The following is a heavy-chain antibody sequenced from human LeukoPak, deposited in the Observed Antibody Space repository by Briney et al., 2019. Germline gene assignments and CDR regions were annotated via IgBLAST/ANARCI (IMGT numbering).Heavy chain of an antibody. D-gene: IGHD2-21*02. CDR1: GFIFSNAW. J-gene: IGHJ4*02. V-gene: IGHV3-15*01. CDR3: TTSLAYCVGDCYPTR. CDR2: IKSKTVGGTT. Sequence: PGGSLRLSCAASGFIFSNAWMSWVRQAPGKGLEWVGRIKSKTVGGTTDYAVPVKGRFTISRDDSKSTLYLQMDSLKIEDTAVYYCTTSLAYCVGDCYPTRWGQGTLVTVSS.